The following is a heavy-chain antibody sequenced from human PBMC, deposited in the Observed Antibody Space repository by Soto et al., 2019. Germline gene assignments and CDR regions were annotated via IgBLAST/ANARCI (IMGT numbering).Heavy chain of an antibody. D-gene: IGHD2-2*01. Sequence: PSETLSLTCAVSGGSISSSNWWSWVRQPPGKGLEWIGEIYHSGSTNYNPSLKSRVTISVDRSKNQFSLKLSSVTAADTAVYYCARSDIVVVPAAPNGYYYYYYGMDVWGQGTTVTVSS. V-gene: IGHV4-4*02. J-gene: IGHJ6*02. CDR1: GGSISSSNW. CDR2: IYHSGST. CDR3: ARSDIVVVPAAPNGYYYYYYGMDV.